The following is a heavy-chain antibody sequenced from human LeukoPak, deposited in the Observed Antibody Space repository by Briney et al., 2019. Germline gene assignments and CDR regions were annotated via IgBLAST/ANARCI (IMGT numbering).Heavy chain of an antibody. D-gene: IGHD6-25*01. J-gene: IGHJ5*02. V-gene: IGHV1-69*05. CDR3: VRRQALRGRHKAFDP. CDR1: GGTFSNYA. CDR2: SIPMFGSA. Sequence: SVKVSCKASGGTFSNYALSWVRQAPGQGLEWLGGSIPMFGSAKYAQKFQGRVTITTDESTTTAYMELISLRSEDTAVYYCVRRQALRGRHKAFDPWGQGTLVTVTS.